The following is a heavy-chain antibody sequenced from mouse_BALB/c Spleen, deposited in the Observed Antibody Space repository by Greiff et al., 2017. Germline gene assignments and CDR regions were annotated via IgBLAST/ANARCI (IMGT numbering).Heavy chain of an antibody. Sequence: EVNLVESGGGLVQPGGSRKLSCAASGFTFSSFGMHWVRQAPEKGLEWVAYISSGSSTIYYADTVKGRFTISRDNPKNTLFLQMTSLRSEDTAMYYCARGTTATLDYWGQGTTLTVSS. V-gene: IGHV5-17*02. CDR3: ARGTTATLDY. CDR1: GFTFSSFG. J-gene: IGHJ2*01. CDR2: ISSGSSTI. D-gene: IGHD1-2*01.